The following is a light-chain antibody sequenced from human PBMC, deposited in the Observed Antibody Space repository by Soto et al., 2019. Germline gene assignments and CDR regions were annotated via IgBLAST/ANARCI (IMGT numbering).Light chain of an antibody. CDR1: QGITSY. Sequence: IQLTQSPSSLSASVGDSVTITCRASQGITSYLAWYQQKPGKAPNLLIYGASTLQSGVQSRFSGSGSGTDFTLTIRSLQAEDFATYYCKQTRSYPSTFGGGTKVDIK. V-gene: IGKV1-9*01. CDR3: KQTRSYPST. J-gene: IGKJ4*01. CDR2: GAS.